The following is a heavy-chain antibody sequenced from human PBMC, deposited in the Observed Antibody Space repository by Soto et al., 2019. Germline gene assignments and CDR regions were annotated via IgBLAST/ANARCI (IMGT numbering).Heavy chain of an antibody. CDR3: TTDSYITIAIIRFDY. D-gene: IGHD2-2*02. CDR2: IKSKTDGGTT. Sequence: GGSLRLSCAASGFSFSNAWINWVRQVPGKGLEWVGRIKSKTDGGTTDFAAPVKGRFAISRGDPNNMVYLQMNSLKTEDTAVYYCTTDSYITIAIIRFDYWGHGTLVTVSS. V-gene: IGHV3-15*07. CDR1: GFSFSNAW. J-gene: IGHJ4*01.